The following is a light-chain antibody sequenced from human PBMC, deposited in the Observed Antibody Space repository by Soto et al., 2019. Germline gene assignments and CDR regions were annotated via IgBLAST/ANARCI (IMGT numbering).Light chain of an antibody. CDR3: QQYHNWPLT. Sequence: EIVMTQSLATLSVSPGETATLSCRASQSVSSNLAWYQQKPDQAPRLLIYGASTRATGIPARFSGSGSGTEFTLTISSLQSEDFAVYYCQQYHNWPLTFGGGTKVEIK. CDR2: GAS. J-gene: IGKJ4*01. CDR1: QSVSSN. V-gene: IGKV3-15*01.